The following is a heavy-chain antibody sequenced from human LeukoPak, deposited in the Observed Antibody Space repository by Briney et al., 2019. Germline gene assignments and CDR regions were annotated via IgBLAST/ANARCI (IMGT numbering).Heavy chain of an antibody. D-gene: IGHD7-27*01. Sequence: SETLSLTCTVSGGSIISGDYYWGWVRQPPGKGLEWIGEINHSGSTNYNPSLKSRVTISVDTSKNQFSLKLSSVTAADTAVYYCAGTGVRAFDIWGQGTMVTVSS. CDR1: GGSIISGDYY. CDR2: INHSGST. V-gene: IGHV4-39*07. J-gene: IGHJ3*02. CDR3: AGTGVRAFDI.